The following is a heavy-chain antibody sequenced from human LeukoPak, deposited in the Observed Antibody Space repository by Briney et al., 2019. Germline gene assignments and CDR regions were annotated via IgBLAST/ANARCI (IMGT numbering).Heavy chain of an antibody. CDR2: TYNSYT. CDR3: ARALAQGGSFDLYYFDS. CDR1: GYTSTTYG. D-gene: IGHD3-9*01. V-gene: IGHV1-18*01. Sequence: VASVKVSCKASGYTSTTYGISWVRQAPGQGLEWMGWTYNSYTHYAQTLRDRLTMTTDTSTSTSYMELRSLRSDDTAVYYCARALAQGGSFDLYYFDSWGQGSLVTVSS. J-gene: IGHJ4*02.